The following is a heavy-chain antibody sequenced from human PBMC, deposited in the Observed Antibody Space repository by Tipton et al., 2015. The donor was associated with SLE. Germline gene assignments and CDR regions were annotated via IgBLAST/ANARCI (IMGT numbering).Heavy chain of an antibody. CDR2: ISSSSSTI. Sequence: SLRLPCAASGFTFSSYAMSWVRQAPGKGLEWVSAISSSSSTIYYADSVKGRFTISRDNAKNSLYLQMNSLRAEDTAVYYCARDRPHSSGYYDYWGQGTLVTVSS. D-gene: IGHD3-22*01. CDR1: GFTFSSYA. J-gene: IGHJ4*02. CDR3: ARDRPHSSGYYDY. V-gene: IGHV3-48*01.